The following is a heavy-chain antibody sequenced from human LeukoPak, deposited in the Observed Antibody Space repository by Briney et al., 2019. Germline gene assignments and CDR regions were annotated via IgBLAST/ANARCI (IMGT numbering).Heavy chain of an antibody. CDR2: ISAYNGNT. D-gene: IGHD5-12*01. CDR3: ARDWEVAIHRPIDY. V-gene: IGHV1-18*01. CDR1: GYTFTSYG. J-gene: IGHJ4*02. Sequence: ASVKVSCKASGYTFTSYGISWVRQAPGQGLEWMGWISAYNGNTNYAQKLQGRVTMTTDTSTSTAYMELRNLRSDDTAGYYCARDWEVAIHRPIDYWGQGTLVTVSS.